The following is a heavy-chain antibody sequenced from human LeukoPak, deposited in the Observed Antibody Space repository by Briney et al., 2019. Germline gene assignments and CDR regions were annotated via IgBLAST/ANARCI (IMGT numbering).Heavy chain of an antibody. CDR1: GFTFTTYA. D-gene: IGHD3-9*01. CDR2: ISGSGGST. Sequence: PGGSLRLSCAASGFTFTTYAMSWVRQAPGRGLEWVSAISGSGGSTYYADSVKGRFTISRDNSKNTLYLQMNSLRAEDTAVYYCAKDALVNYDILTGYYDYWGQGTLATVSS. J-gene: IGHJ4*02. V-gene: IGHV3-23*01. CDR3: AKDALVNYDILTGYYDY.